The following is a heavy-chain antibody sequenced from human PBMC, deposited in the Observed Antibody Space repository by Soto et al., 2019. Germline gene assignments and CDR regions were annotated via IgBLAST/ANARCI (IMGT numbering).Heavy chain of an antibody. J-gene: IGHJ4*02. CDR1: GFTFSSYW. CDR3: ARGYSIDY. D-gene: IGHD5-18*01. CDR2: IKQSGSGT. Sequence: PGGSLRLSCAASGFTFSSYWMTWVRQAPGKGLEWVANIKQSGSGTYYVDSVKGRFTISRDDAKNAVYLQMNTLRAEDTAVYFCARGYSIDYWGQGTLVTVSS. V-gene: IGHV3-7*03.